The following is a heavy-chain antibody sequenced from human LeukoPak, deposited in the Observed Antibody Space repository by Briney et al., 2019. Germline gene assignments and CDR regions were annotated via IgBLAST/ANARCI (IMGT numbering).Heavy chain of an antibody. CDR2: IFYSGNT. J-gene: IGHJ4*02. V-gene: IGHV4-59*08. Sequence: SETLSLTCTVSGVSISSYYWSWIRQPPGKGLEWIGYIFYSGNTIYNPSLRSRVTISADTSKNHFSLRLRSVTAADTAVYYCARLAAISGSDYPDDWGQGTLVTVPS. CDR1: GVSISSYY. D-gene: IGHD1-26*01. CDR3: ARLAAISGSDYPDD.